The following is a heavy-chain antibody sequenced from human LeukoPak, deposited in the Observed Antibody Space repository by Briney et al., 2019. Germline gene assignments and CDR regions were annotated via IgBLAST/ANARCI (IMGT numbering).Heavy chain of an antibody. CDR3: ALAGGADPEGGYYFDY. D-gene: IGHD3-16*01. J-gene: IGHJ4*02. V-gene: IGHV3-23*01. CDR1: GFTFSSYA. Sequence: GGSLRLSCAASGFTFSSYAMSWVRQAPGKGLDWVSAISGGGGSTYYADSVKGRFTISRDNSKNTLYLQMNSLRAEDTAVYYCALAGGADPEGGYYFDYWGQGTLVTVSS. CDR2: ISGGGGST.